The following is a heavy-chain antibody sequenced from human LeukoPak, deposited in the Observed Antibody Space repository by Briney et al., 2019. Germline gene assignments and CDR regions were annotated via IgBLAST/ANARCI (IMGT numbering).Heavy chain of an antibody. D-gene: IGHD6-13*01. CDR3: ARGLYDGGSWFHFDS. CDR1: GGSIGSYY. V-gene: IGHV4-39*02. CDR2: IYFTGTT. Sequence: SETLSLTCNVSGGSIGSYYWAWIRQPPGKGLEWIGNIYFTGTTFYNPSLKSRVIMSIGTSKNHFSLDLNSVTAADMAVYYCARGLYDGGSWFHFDSWGQGTLVTVSS. J-gene: IGHJ4*02.